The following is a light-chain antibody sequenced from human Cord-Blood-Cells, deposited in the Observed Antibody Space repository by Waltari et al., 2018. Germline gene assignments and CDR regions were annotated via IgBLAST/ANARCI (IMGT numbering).Light chain of an antibody. Sequence: ELVLTQSPGTLSLSPGERATLSCRASPSVSSSNLAWYQQKPGQAPRLLIYGASSRATGIPDRFSGSGSGTNFTLTIIRREPEDFAVKYCQQYYSSLFTFGQGTRLEIK. CDR1: PSVSSSN. CDR2: GAS. V-gene: IGKV3-20*01. CDR3: QQYYSSLFT. J-gene: IGKJ5*01.